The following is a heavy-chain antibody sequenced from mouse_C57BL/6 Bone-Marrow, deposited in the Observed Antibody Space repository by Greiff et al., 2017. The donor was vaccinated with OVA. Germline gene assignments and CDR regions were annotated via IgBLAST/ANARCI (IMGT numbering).Heavy chain of an antibody. D-gene: IGHD2-3*01. CDR2: ISSGGDYI. CDR1: GFTFSSYA. CDR3: TRDGYSFAY. J-gene: IGHJ3*01. V-gene: IGHV5-9-1*02. Sequence: VQLKESGAGLVKPGGSLKLSCAASGFTFSSYAMSWVRQTPEKRLEWVAYISSGGDYIYYADTVKGRFTISRDNARNTLYLQMSSLKSEDTAMYYCTRDGYSFAYWGQGTLVTVSA.